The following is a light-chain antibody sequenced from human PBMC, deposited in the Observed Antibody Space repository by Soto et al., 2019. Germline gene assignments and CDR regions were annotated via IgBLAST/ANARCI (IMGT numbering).Light chain of an antibody. J-gene: IGKJ1*01. CDR2: GAS. Sequence: EIVLTQSPGTLPLSPGERATLSCRASQSVSSTYLAWYQHKHGQAPRLIIYGASRRETGIPDLFSGSGSGTEFTLIISRLEPEDFAVYYCQQYGNSLVGFGQGTKVDIK. CDR3: QQYGNSLVG. CDR1: QSVSSTY. V-gene: IGKV3-20*01.